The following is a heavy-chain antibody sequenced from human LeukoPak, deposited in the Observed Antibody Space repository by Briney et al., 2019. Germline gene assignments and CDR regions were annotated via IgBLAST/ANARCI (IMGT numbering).Heavy chain of an antibody. Sequence: ASVKVSCKASRYTFTGYYMHWVRQDPGQGLEWMGWINPNSGGTNYAQKFQGRVTMTRDTSISTAYMELSRLRSDDTALYYCARLGSIFGFPWGQGTLVTVSS. J-gene: IGHJ5*02. CDR2: INPNSGGT. CDR3: ARLGSIFGFP. V-gene: IGHV1-2*02. CDR1: RYTFTGYY. D-gene: IGHD3-3*01.